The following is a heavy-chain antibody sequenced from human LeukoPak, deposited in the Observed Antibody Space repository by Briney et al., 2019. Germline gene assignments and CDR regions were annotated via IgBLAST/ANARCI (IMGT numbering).Heavy chain of an antibody. Sequence: ASVKVSCKTSGYTFTSYGISWVQQAPGQGLEWMGSISAYNGNTNYAQKLQGRVTMTTDTSTSTAYMELRSLRSDDTAVYYCARDHINYYDSSGYYGGVGWFDPWGQGTLVTVSS. CDR1: GYTFTSYG. D-gene: IGHD3-22*01. V-gene: IGHV1-18*01. CDR3: ARDHINYYDSSGYYGGVGWFDP. J-gene: IGHJ5*02. CDR2: ISAYNGNT.